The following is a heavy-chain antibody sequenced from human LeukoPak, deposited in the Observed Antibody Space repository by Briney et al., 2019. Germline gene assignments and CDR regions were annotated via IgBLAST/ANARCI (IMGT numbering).Heavy chain of an antibody. CDR1: GFTLSSYA. CDR3: AKAQTAMVYYFDY. J-gene: IGHJ4*02. CDR2: VSGSGGST. V-gene: IGHV3-23*01. D-gene: IGHD5-18*01. Sequence: GGSLRLSCAASGFTLSSYAMSWVRQAPGKGLEWVSDVSGSGGSTFYADPVKGRFTISRDNSKNTLYLQMNSLRAEDTAVYYCAKAQTAMVYYFDYWGQGTLVTVSS.